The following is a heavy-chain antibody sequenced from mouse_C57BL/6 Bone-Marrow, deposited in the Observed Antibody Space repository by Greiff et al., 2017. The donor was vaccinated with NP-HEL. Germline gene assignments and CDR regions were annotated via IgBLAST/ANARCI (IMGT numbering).Heavy chain of an antibody. D-gene: IGHD2-3*01. CDR2: IDPSDSET. Sequence: VQLQQSGAELVRPGSSVKLSCKASGYTFTSYWMHWVKQRPIQGLEWIGNIDPSDSETHYNQKFKDKATLTVDKSSSTAYMQLSSLTSEDSAVYYCARHDGYPYYYAMDYWGQGTSVTVSS. CDR1: GYTFTSYW. J-gene: IGHJ4*01. V-gene: IGHV1-52*01. CDR3: ARHDGYPYYYAMDY.